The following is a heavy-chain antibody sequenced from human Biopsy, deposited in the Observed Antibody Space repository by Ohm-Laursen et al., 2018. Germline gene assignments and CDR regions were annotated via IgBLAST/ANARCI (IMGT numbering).Heavy chain of an antibody. CDR2: ISYDGSYK. CDR3: AKQEGVAYGDIDY. J-gene: IGHJ4*02. V-gene: IGHV3-30*18. D-gene: IGHD3-10*01. Sequence: SLRLSCAATGFTLTDSGMHWVRQAPGKGLEWVALISYDGSYKNYGDSVKGRFTISRDNSKNTLYLQMNSLRPEDTAVYYCAKQEGVAYGDIDYWGQGTLVTVSS. CDR1: GFTLTDSG.